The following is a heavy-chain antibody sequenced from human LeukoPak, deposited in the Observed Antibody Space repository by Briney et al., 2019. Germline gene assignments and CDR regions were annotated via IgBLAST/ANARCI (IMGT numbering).Heavy chain of an antibody. CDR1: GFTFSSYG. J-gene: IGHJ4*02. V-gene: IGHV3-30*02. Sequence: GGSLRLSCAASGFTFSSYGMHWVRQAPGKGLEWVAFIRCDGSNKYYADSVKGRFTISRDNSKNTLYLQMNSLRAEDTAVYYCARVYYYDSSGYLNPFDYWGQGTLVTVSS. D-gene: IGHD3-22*01. CDR3: ARVYYYDSSGYLNPFDY. CDR2: IRCDGSNK.